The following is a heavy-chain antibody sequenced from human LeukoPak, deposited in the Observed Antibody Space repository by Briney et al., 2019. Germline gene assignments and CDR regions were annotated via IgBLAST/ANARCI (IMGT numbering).Heavy chain of an antibody. D-gene: IGHD4-17*01. Sequence: QPGGSLRLSCAASGFTFSSYGMHWVRQAPGKGLEWVAVISFDGGNKHYADSVKGRFTISRDNSKNTLYLQVNSLRAEDTAVYYCAPGGDYTFFDYWGQGTLVTVSS. V-gene: IGHV3-30*03. J-gene: IGHJ4*02. CDR3: APGGDYTFFDY. CDR2: ISFDGGNK. CDR1: GFTFSSYG.